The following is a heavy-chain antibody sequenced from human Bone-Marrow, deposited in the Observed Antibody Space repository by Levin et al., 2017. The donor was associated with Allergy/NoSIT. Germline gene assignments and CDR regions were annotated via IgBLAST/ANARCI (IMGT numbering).Heavy chain of an antibody. V-gene: IGHV3-23*01. D-gene: IGHD3-22*01. CDR1: GFIFSNYA. Sequence: ESLKISCAASGFIFSNYAMNWVRQAPGNGLEWVSQISGSGGNTHYADSVKGRFTFSRDNSKNTLYLQMNSPRAEDTAVYYCAGYDTSAYHSPFDYWGQGTLVTVSS. J-gene: IGHJ4*02. CDR3: AGYDTSAYHSPFDY. CDR2: ISGSGGNT.